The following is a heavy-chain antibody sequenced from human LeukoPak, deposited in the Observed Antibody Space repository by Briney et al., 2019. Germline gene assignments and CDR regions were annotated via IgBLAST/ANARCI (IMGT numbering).Heavy chain of an antibody. CDR2: IYSGGST. J-gene: IGHJ6*02. D-gene: IGHD5-24*01. Sequence: GGSLRLSCAASGFTVSSNYMSWVRQAPGKGLEWVSVIYSGGSTYYADSVKGRFTISRDNSKNTLYLQMNSLRAEDTAVYYCARDQSYGSRQGGMDVWGQGTTVTVSS. V-gene: IGHV3-66*01. CDR1: GFTVSSNY. CDR3: ARDQSYGSRQGGMDV.